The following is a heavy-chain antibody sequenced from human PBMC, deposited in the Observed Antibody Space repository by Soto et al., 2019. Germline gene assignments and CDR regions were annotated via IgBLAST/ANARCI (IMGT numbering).Heavy chain of an antibody. J-gene: IGHJ5*02. D-gene: IGHD2-21*02. V-gene: IGHV4-30-4*01. Sequence: PSETLSLTCTVSGGSISSGDYYWSWTRQPPGKGLEWIGYIYYSGSTYYNPSLKSRVTISVDTSKNQFSLKLSSVTAADTAVYYCASLVVTAHNWFDPWGQGTLVTVSS. CDR2: IYYSGST. CDR1: GGSISSGDYY. CDR3: ASLVVTAHNWFDP.